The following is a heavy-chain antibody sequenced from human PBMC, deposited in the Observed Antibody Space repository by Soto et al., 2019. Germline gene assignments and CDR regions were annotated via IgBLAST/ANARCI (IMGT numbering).Heavy chain of an antibody. J-gene: IGHJ4*02. D-gene: IGHD6-13*01. V-gene: IGHV3-30*18. CDR1: GFTFSSYG. Sequence: GGSLRLSCAASGFTFSSYGMHWVRQAPGKGLEWVAVISYDGSNKYYADSVKGRFTISRDNSKNTLYLQMNSLRAEDTAVYYCAKERVQRAKPFDYWGQGTLVTVSS. CDR3: AKERVQRAKPFDY. CDR2: ISYDGSNK.